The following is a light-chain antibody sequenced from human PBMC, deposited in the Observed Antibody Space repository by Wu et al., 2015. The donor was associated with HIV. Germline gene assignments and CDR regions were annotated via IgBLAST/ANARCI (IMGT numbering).Light chain of an antibody. CDR2: DAS. V-gene: IGKV3-11*01. Sequence: LLIYDASEPGPLASQSRFSGSGSGTDFTLTISSLEPEDFAVYYCQQRRYWPLYTFGQGTKLEIK. J-gene: IGKJ2*01. CDR3: QQRRYWPLYT.